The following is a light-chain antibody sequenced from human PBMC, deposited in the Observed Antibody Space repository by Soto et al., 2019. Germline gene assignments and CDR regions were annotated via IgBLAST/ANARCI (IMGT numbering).Light chain of an antibody. Sequence: QSVLTQPPSASGSPGQSVTISCTGTSSDVGGYNYVSWYQQHPGKAPKLIIYEVYKRPSGVPDRFSGSKSGNTAALTVSGLQAEDEADYYCSSYVGTNIYVFGTGTKVTVL. V-gene: IGLV2-8*01. J-gene: IGLJ1*01. CDR3: SSYVGTNIYV. CDR1: SSDVGGYNY. CDR2: EVY.